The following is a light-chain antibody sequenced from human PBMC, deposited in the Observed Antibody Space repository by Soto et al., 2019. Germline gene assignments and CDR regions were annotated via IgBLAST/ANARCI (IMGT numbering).Light chain of an antibody. CDR2: DVS. CDR1: SSDVGGYNY. J-gene: IGLJ1*01. V-gene: IGLV2-14*03. Sequence: QSVLTQPASVSGSPGQSITISCTGTSSDVGGYNYVSWYQHHPVKAPKLMIYDVSNRPSWVSNRFSGSKSGNTASLTISGLQPEDEADDYRNSYTTSNTRQIVFGTGTKVTVL. CDR3: NSYTTSNTRQIV.